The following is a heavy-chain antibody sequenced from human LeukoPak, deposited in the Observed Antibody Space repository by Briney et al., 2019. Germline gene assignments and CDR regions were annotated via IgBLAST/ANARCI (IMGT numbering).Heavy chain of an antibody. J-gene: IGHJ4*02. CDR2: ISSSSSYI. CDR3: ASQDIVLMKVHFDY. CDR1: GFTFSSYS. V-gene: IGHV3-21*01. D-gene: IGHD2-8*01. Sequence: PGGSLRLSCAASGFTFSSYSMNWVRQAPGKGLEWVSSISSSSSYIYYADSVKGRFTISRDNAKNSLYLQMNSLRAEDTAVYYCASQDIVLMKVHFDYWGQGTLVTVSS.